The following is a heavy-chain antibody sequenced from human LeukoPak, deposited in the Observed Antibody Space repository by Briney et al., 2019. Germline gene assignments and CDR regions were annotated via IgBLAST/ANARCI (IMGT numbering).Heavy chain of an antibody. CDR1: GGSFSGYY. Sequence: PSETLSLTCAVYGGSFSGYYWSWIRQPPGKGLEWIGEINHSGSTNYNPSLKSRVTISVDTSKNQFSLKLSSVTAADTAAYYCARGMDAFDIWGQGTMVTVSS. V-gene: IGHV4-34*01. J-gene: IGHJ3*02. D-gene: IGHD3/OR15-3a*01. CDR2: INHSGST. CDR3: ARGMDAFDI.